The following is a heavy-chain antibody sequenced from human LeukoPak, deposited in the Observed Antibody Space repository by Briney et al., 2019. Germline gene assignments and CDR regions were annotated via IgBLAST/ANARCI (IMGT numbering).Heavy chain of an antibody. D-gene: IGHD2-2*01. V-gene: IGHV1-8*02. Sequence: ASVKVSCKASGYTFTSYAMNSVRQATGQGLEWMGWMNPNSGNTGYAQKFQGRVTMTRNTSISTAYMELSSLRSEDTAVYYCARGARVVPAAIVYWGQGTLVTVSS. CDR1: GYTFTSYA. CDR3: ARGARVVPAAIVY. CDR2: MNPNSGNT. J-gene: IGHJ4*02.